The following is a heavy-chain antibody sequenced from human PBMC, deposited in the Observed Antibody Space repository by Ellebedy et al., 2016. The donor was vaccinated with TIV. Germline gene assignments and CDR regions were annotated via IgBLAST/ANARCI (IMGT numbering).Heavy chain of an antibody. Sequence: GSLRLSCTVSGYSISSGYYWGWIRQPPGKGLEWIASIYYTGTTYYTPSLKSRVTISMDTSKNQFSLKLTSVTAPDTAVYYCARGPVLYNFDAFDIWGQGTVVTVSS. J-gene: IGHJ3*02. CDR3: ARGPVLYNFDAFDI. V-gene: IGHV4-38-2*02. D-gene: IGHD1-1*01. CDR1: GYSISSGYY. CDR2: IYYTGTT.